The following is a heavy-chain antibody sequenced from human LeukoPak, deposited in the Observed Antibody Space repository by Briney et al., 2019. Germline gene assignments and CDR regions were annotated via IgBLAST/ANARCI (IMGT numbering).Heavy chain of an antibody. V-gene: IGHV4-39*01. J-gene: IGHJ4*02. D-gene: IGHD2-2*01. CDR1: GGSISSSSYY. CDR3: ARPGYCSSTSCQGDY. Sequence: SETLSLTCTVSGGSISSSSYYWGWIRQPPGKGLEWIGSIYYSGSTYYNPSLKSRVTISVDTSKNQFSLKLSSVTAADTAVYYCARPGYCSSTSCQGDYWGQGTLVTVSS. CDR2: IYYSGST.